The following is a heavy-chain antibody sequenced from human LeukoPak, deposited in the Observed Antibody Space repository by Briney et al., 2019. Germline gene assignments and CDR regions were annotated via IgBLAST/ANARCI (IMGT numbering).Heavy chain of an antibody. CDR3: ARAEWIVGAVDY. D-gene: IGHD1-26*01. Sequence: SETLSLTCTVSGDPISSSNYYWGWIRQPPVKGLEWIGSISYSGSTYYNPSLKSRLTISVDSSKKQFSLKLNFVTAADTAVYYCARAEWIVGAVDYWGQGTLVTVSS. V-gene: IGHV4-39*07. J-gene: IGHJ4*02. CDR1: GDPISSSNYY. CDR2: ISYSGST.